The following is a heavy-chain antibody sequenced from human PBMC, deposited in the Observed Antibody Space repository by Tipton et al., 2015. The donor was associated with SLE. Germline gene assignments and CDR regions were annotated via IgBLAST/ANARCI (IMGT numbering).Heavy chain of an antibody. D-gene: IGHD3-22*01. V-gene: IGHV4-59*08. CDR2: IYYRGAT. J-gene: IGHJ6*02. CDR3: ARHDVITMMTNGLDV. Sequence: TLSLTCTVSGGSINNYYWSWIRQPPGKGLEWIGYIYYRGATYYDPSLKSRVTMSVDTSNNQFSLKVTSVTAADTAVYYCARHDVITMMTNGLDVWGQGTTVTVS. CDR1: GGSINNYY.